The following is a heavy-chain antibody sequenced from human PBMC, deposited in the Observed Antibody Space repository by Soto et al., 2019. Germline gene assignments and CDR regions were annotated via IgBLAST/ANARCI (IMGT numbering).Heavy chain of an antibody. CDR3: ARERPDGARLDP. CDR1: GGTFSSYA. D-gene: IGHD6-6*01. Sequence: ASVKVSCKASGGTFSSYAISWVRQAPGQGLEWMGGIIPIFGTANYAQKFQGRVTITADESTSTAYMELSSLRSEDTAVYYCARERPDGARLDPWGQGTLVTVSS. V-gene: IGHV1-69*13. J-gene: IGHJ5*02. CDR2: IIPIFGTA.